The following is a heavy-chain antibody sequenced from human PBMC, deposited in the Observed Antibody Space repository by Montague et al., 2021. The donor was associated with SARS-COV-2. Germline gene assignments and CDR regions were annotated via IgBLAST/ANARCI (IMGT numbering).Heavy chain of an antibody. D-gene: IGHD2-2*01. CDR2: ISHSGST. CDR3: SRVEYGLLFIASYYGLDV. V-gene: IGHV4-34*01. J-gene: IGHJ6*02. CDR1: GGSFSGYY. Sequence: SETLSLTCAVYGGSFSGYYWGWIRQTPGKGLEWIWEISHSGSTNYNSSLKSRVTISIDTPKNQFYLKLSSVTAADTAVYYCSRVEYGLLFIASYYGLDVWGQGTTVTVSS.